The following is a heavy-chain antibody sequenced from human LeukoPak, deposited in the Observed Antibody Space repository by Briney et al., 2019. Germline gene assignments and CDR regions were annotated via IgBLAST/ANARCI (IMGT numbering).Heavy chain of an antibody. CDR1: GGSITSGDHY. CDR3: ASYYDSSGYLDY. Sequence: PSETLSLTRTVSGGSITSGDHYWSWIRQPPGKGLEWMGYIYYSGSTYYNPSLKSRVTMSVDTSKNQFSLKLSSVTAADTAVYYCASYYDSSGYLDYWGQGTLVTVSS. J-gene: IGHJ4*02. D-gene: IGHD3-22*01. CDR2: IYYSGST. V-gene: IGHV4-30-4*01.